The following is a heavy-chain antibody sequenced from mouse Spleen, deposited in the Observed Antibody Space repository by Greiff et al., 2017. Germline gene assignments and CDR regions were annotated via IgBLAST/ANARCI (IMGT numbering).Heavy chain of an antibody. Sequence: EVQVVESGGGLVKPGGSLKLSCAASGFTFSSYAMSWVRQTPEKRLEWVATISSGGSYTYYPDSVKGRFTISRDNAKNTLYLQMSSLRSEDTAMYYCARQADYYGSSPFDYWGQGTTLTVSS. CDR2: ISSGGSYT. CDR3: ARQADYYGSSPFDY. CDR1: GFTFSSYA. J-gene: IGHJ2*01. V-gene: IGHV5-9-3*01. D-gene: IGHD1-1*01.